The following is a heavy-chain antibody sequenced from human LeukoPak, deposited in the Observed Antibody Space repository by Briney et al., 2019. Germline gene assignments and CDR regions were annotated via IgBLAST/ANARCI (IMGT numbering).Heavy chain of an antibody. J-gene: IGHJ6*03. Sequence: APVKVSCKASGYTFTGYYIHWVRQAPGQGLEWMGWINPNSGGTNYAQKFQGRVTMTRDTSISTAYMELSRLTSDDTAVYYCARGCQYQLLIFLYYYMDVWGKGTTVTISS. V-gene: IGHV1-2*02. D-gene: IGHD2-2*01. CDR2: INPNSGGT. CDR1: GYTFTGYY. CDR3: ARGCQYQLLIFLYYYMDV.